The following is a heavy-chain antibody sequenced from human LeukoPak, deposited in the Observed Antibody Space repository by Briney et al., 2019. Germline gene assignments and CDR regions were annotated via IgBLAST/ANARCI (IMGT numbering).Heavy chain of an antibody. CDR3: ATLTRPDTSGEVDY. CDR2: IYYSGTT. V-gene: IGHV4-39*01. J-gene: IGHJ4*02. Sequence: SETLSLTCTVSGGSIISSNYFWGWIRQPPGEGLEWIGNIYYSGTTHYNPSLKSRVTISVDTSKNQFSLNLSSVTAADTAVYYCATLTRPDTSGEVDYWGQGTLVTVSS. CDR1: GGSIISSNYF. D-gene: IGHD3-22*01.